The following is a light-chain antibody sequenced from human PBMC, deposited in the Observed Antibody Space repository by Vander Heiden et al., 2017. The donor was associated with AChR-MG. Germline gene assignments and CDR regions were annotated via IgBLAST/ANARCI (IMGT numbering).Light chain of an antibody. J-gene: IGLJ3*02. Sequence: QTVVTQEPSFSVSPGGTVTLTCGLSSGSVSTNYYPSWYQQTPGQAPRTLIYSTNTRSSGVPDRFSGSILGNTAALTISGAQTNDESDYYCVLYLGSGIWVFGGGTKLTVL. CDR3: VLYLGSGIWV. V-gene: IGLV8-61*01. CDR2: STN. CDR1: SGSVSTNYY.